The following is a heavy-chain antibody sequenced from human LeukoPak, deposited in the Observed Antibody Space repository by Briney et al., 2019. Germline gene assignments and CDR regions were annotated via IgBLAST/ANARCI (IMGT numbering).Heavy chain of an antibody. J-gene: IGHJ4*02. Sequence: SETLSLTCGVSGGSIDITNYWGWVRQAPGKGLEWIGEISHDGTTNCRPSLRSRVAMSFDRANNQFSLSLTSVTAADTAVYYCTRENRPFCPFAFWGQGVLVTVSS. V-gene: IGHV4-4*02. D-gene: IGHD2/OR15-2a*01. CDR2: ISHDGTT. CDR1: GGSIDITNY. CDR3: TRENRPFCPFAF.